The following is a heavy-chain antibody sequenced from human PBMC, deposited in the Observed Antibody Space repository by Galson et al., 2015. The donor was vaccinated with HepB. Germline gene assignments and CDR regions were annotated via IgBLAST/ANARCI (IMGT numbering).Heavy chain of an antibody. Sequence: SLRLSCAASSFTFRSYGMHWVRQAPGRGLEWVATISYNGKNINYGDSVKGRFTISIDNSMNTLTLQMNSLGPEDTAVYYCATYYDFWNASYVGVGGFDVFDLWGQGTMVTVSS. D-gene: IGHD3-3*01. CDR2: ISYNGKNI. CDR3: ATYYDFWNASYVGVGGFDVFDL. J-gene: IGHJ3*01. V-gene: IGHV3-30*03. CDR1: SFTFRSYG.